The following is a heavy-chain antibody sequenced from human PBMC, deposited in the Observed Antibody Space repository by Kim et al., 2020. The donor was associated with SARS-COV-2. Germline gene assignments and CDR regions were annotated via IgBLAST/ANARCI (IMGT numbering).Heavy chain of an antibody. CDR1: GFTFDDYA. V-gene: IGHV3-9*01. CDR3: AKDSGSGRGYYYGMDV. J-gene: IGHJ6*01. D-gene: IGHD3-10*01. Sequence: GGSLRLSCAASGFTFDDYAMHWVRQAPGKGLEWVSGISWNSGSIGYADSVKGRFTISRDNAKNSLYLQMNSLRAEDTALYYCAKDSGSGRGYYYGMDVWG. CDR2: ISWNSGSI.